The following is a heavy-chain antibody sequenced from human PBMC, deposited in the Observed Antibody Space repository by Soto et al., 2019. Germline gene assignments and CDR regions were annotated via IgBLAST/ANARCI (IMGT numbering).Heavy chain of an antibody. J-gene: IGHJ4*02. Sequence: QVQLVQSGAEVREPGASVKVSCKASGYSFTSLDINWVRQTTGQGLEWMGWMQPSSGRTGYAQKFQGRVTMNRDTSINTAYIELSSLTSDDTAFYYCARGVTAGVDYWGQGTLVTVSS. CDR2: MQPSSGRT. CDR1: GYSFTSLD. V-gene: IGHV1-8*01. D-gene: IGHD1-26*01. CDR3: ARGVTAGVDY.